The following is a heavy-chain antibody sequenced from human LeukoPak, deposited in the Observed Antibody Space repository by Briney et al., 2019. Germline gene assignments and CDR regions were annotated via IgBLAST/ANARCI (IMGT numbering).Heavy chain of an antibody. CDR2: ISSSGSTI. V-gene: IGHV3-48*03. J-gene: IGHJ4*02. Sequence: GGSLRHSCAASGFTFSSYEMNWVRQAPGKGLEWVSYISSSGSTIYYADSVKGRFTISRDNAKNSLYLQMNSLRAEDTAVYCCARTTWLVNFDYWGQGTLVTVSS. CDR3: ARTTWLVNFDY. CDR1: GFTFSSYE. D-gene: IGHD6-19*01.